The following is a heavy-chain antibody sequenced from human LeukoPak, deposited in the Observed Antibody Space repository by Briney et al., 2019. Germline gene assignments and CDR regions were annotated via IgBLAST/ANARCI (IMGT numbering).Heavy chain of an antibody. CDR2: IYYSGST. CDR3: VGQSVEGGWFDP. V-gene: IGHV4-61*10. D-gene: IGHD3-10*01. Sequence: SETLSLTCTVSGGSISSGSYYWSWIRQPAGKGLEWIGYIYYSGSTNYNPSLKSRVTISVDTSKNQFSLKLSSVTAADTAVYYCVGQSVEGGWFDPWGQGTLVTVSS. CDR1: GGSISSGSYY. J-gene: IGHJ5*02.